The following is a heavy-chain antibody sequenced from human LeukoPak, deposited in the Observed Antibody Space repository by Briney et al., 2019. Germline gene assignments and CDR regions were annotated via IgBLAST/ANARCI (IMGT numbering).Heavy chain of an antibody. CDR2: ISYDGSNK. J-gene: IGHJ4*02. Sequence: PGGSLRLSCAASGFTFSSYGMHWVRQAPGKGLEWVAVISYDGSNKYYADSVKGRFTISRDNSKNTLYLQMNSLRAEDTAVYYCARSLESYDSSGYKGVNYWGQGTLVTVSS. V-gene: IGHV3-30*19. CDR1: GFTFSSYG. CDR3: ARSLESYDSSGYKGVNY. D-gene: IGHD3-22*01.